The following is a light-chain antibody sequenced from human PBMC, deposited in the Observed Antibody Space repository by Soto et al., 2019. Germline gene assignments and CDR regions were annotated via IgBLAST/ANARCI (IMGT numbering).Light chain of an antibody. CDR2: ATS. J-gene: IGKJ2*01. Sequence: DIQMTQSPSSLSAAVGDSVTITCRASQDINKYLNWYHQTPGKAPKLLVFATSTLHNGVPSRFSGSRSGTDFRLTITSLQPEDCATYYCQQSYSSPYTFGQGTKLEIK. CDR3: QQSYSSPYT. CDR1: QDINKY. V-gene: IGKV1-39*01.